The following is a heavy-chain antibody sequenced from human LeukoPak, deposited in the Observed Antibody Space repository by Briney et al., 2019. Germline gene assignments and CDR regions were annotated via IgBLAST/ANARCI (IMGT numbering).Heavy chain of an antibody. J-gene: IGHJ4*02. CDR3: AKDTSTVTPYYFDY. Sequence: PGGSLRLSCAASGFTLSNSWMSWVRQAPGKGLEWVASIKQDGSGQYYVDSVKGRFTTSKDNAKNSLYLQMNSLRAEDTAVYYCAKDTSTVTPYYFDYWGQGTLVTVSS. D-gene: IGHD4-17*01. CDR1: GFTLSNSW. V-gene: IGHV3-7*01. CDR2: IKQDGSGQ.